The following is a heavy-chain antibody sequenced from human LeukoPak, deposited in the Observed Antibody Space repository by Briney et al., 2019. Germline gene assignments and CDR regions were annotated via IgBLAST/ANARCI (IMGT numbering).Heavy chain of an antibody. CDR2: ISGSGGST. V-gene: IGHV3-23*01. J-gene: IGHJ4*02. D-gene: IGHD5-18*01. CDR3: AKDLDGYSYGYGD. CDR1: GFTFSSYA. Sequence: GGSLRLSRAASGFTFSSYAMSWVRQAPGKGLEWVSAISGSGGSTYYADSVKGRFTISRDNSKNTLYLQMNSLRAEDTAVYYCAKDLDGYSYGYGDWGQETLVTVSS.